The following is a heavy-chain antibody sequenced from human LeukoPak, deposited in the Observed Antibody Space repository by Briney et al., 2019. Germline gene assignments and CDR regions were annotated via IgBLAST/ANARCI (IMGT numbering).Heavy chain of an antibody. CDR3: TRVYQWFGGSYYFDY. CDR1: GFTFGDYA. Sequence: GGSLRLSCTASGFTFGDYAMSWVRQAPGKGLEWVGFIRSKAYGGTTEYAASVKGRFTISRDDSKGIAYLQMNSLKTEDTAVYYCTRVYQWFGGSYYFDYWGQGTLVTVSS. J-gene: IGHJ4*02. CDR2: IRSKAYGGTT. D-gene: IGHD3-10*01. V-gene: IGHV3-49*04.